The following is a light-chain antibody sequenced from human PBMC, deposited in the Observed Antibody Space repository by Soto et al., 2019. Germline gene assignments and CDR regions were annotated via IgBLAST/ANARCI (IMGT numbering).Light chain of an antibody. CDR2: EVT. CDR1: SSDVGGYNS. Sequence: QSALTQPPSASGSPGQSVTISCTGTSSDVGGYNSVSWYQQHPGKAPKLMIYEVTKRPSGVPDRFSGSKSGNTASLTVSGLQAEDEAVYYCRSYAGSKNFVLFGGGTKVTVL. J-gene: IGLJ2*01. CDR3: RSYAGSKNFVL. V-gene: IGLV2-8*01.